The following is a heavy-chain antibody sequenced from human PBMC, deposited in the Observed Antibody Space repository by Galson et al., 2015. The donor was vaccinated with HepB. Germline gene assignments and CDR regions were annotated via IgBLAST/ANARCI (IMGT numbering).Heavy chain of an antibody. V-gene: IGHV1-69*13. CDR1: GGTFSSYA. CDR3: ARDCSSTSCSLGWFDP. D-gene: IGHD2-2*01. Sequence: SVKVSCKASGGTFSSYAISWVRQAPGQGLEWMGGIIPIFGTANYAQKFQGRVTITADESTSTAYMELSSLRSEDTAVYYCARDCSSTSCSLGWFDPWGQGTLVTVSS. J-gene: IGHJ5*02. CDR2: IIPIFGTA.